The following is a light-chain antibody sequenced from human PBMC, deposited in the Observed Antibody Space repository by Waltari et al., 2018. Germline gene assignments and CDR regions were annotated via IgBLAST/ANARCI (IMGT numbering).Light chain of an antibody. V-gene: IGKV4-1*01. CDR2: WAS. CDR1: QNVLYSSNNKNY. J-gene: IGKJ1*01. CDR3: QQYYDTPWT. Sequence: DIVMTQSPDSLAVSLGERATIHCKSSQNVLYSSNNKNYLGWYQQKAGQPPKLLIYWASTRESGVPDRFSGSGSGTDFTLTISSLQAEDVAVYYCQQYYDTPWTFGQGTKVEIK.